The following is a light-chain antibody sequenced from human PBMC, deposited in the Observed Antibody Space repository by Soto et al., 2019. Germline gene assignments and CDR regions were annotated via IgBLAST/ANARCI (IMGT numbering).Light chain of an antibody. J-gene: IGKJ3*01. CDR2: DTS. CDR3: QQYGSSQST. V-gene: IGKV3-20*01. CDR1: QSVNNNY. Sequence: EIVLMQSPGTLSLSPGEGATLSCRASQSVNNNYLAWYQQRPGQAPTVLIFDTSRMATGVPDRFSGSGSGTDFTVRISRVEPDDFAVYYCQQYGSSQSTVGPWTKVKIK.